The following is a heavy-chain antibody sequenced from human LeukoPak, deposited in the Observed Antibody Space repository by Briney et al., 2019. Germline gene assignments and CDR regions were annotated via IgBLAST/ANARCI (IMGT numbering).Heavy chain of an antibody. Sequence: GGSLRLSCAASGFTFSNYSMNWVRQSPGTGLEWVSSISRSRAYKLYADSVKGRFPISRDNDKNSLYLQMNSLRAADTAVYYCARDNGYYDVLNGYPLYYWGQGALVTVPS. CDR2: ISRSRAYK. CDR3: ARDNGYYDVLNGYPLYY. CDR1: GFTFSNYS. V-gene: IGHV3-21*06. D-gene: IGHD3-9*01. J-gene: IGHJ4*02.